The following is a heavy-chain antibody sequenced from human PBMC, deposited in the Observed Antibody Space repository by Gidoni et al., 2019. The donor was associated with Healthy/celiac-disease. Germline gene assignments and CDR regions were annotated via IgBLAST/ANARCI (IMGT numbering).Heavy chain of an antibody. Sequence: QLQLQESGPGLVKPSETLSLTCTVSGGSISSSSYYWGWIRQPPGKGLEWIGSIYYSGSTYYNPSLKSRVTISVDTSKNQFSLKLSSVTAADTAVYYCARPSLGYCSGGKRGCAFDIWGQGTMVTVSS. D-gene: IGHD2-15*01. CDR3: ARPSLGYCSGGKRGCAFDI. V-gene: IGHV4-39*01. CDR1: GGSISSSSYY. J-gene: IGHJ3*02. CDR2: IYYSGST.